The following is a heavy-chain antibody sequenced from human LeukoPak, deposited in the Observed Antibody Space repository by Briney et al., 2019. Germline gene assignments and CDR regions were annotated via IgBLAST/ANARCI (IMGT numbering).Heavy chain of an antibody. J-gene: IGHJ4*02. CDR3: ARTSGYCSGTSCYGYYFDY. V-gene: IGHV3-21*01. D-gene: IGHD2-2*03. CDR2: ISSSSTYI. CDR1: GFTFSGYS. Sequence: GGSLRLSCAASGFTFSGYSMIWVRQAPGKGLEWVSSISSSSTYIDYADSVKGRFTVSRDNAKNSLYLQMNSLRAEDTAVYYCARTSGYCSGTSCYGYYFDYWGQGTLVTVSS.